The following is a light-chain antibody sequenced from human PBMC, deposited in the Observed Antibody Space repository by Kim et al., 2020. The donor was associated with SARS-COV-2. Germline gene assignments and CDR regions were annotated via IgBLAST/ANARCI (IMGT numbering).Light chain of an antibody. J-gene: IGKJ1*01. CDR2: GAS. Sequence: ATQMTQSPSSLSASVGDRVTITCRASQAIRNDLAWYQQRPGKAPKLLIYGASRLQSGVPSRFSGSGSGTVFTLTISSLQPEDVATYYCLQDYTYPRTFGRGTKVDIK. CDR3: LQDYTYPRT. V-gene: IGKV1-6*01. CDR1: QAIRND.